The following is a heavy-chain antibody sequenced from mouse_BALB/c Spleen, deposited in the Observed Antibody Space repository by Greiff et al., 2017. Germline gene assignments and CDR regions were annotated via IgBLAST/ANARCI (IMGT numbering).Heavy chain of an antibody. CDR1: GYSITSGYY. CDR2: ISYDGSN. D-gene: IGHD2-1*01. V-gene: IGHV3-6*02. J-gene: IGHJ4*01. Sequence: ESGPGLVKPSQSLSLTCSVTGYSITSGYYWNWIRQFPGNKLEWMGYISYDGSNNYNPSLKNRISITRDTSKNQFFLKLNSVTTEDTATYYCARDYGNSPAMDYWGQGTSVTVSS. CDR3: ARDYGNSPAMDY.